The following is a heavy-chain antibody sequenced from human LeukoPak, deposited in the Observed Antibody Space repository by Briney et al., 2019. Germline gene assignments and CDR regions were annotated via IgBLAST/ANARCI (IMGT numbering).Heavy chain of an antibody. J-gene: IGHJ5*02. CDR3: ARMTWGVNWLDP. D-gene: IGHD3-10*01. CDR1: GYTFTDYY. CDR2: IRPNSGVT. V-gene: IGHV1-2*02. Sequence: ASVTVSCKASGYTFTDYYMHWVRQAPGQGLEYMGWIRPNSGVTDYAQKFQGRVTMTRDTSISTAYMDLSSLTSDDTAVYYCARMTWGVNWLDPWGQGTRVTVSS.